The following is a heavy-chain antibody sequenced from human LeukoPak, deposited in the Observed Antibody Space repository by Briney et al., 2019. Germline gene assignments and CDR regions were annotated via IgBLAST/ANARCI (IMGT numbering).Heavy chain of an antibody. CDR1: GFTFSDAW. CDR3: TTDSGRYYDFWSGDYYYFDK. Sequence: GGSLRLSCAASGFTFSDAWMNWVRQAPGKGLEWVGRIKSKTDGGTIDYAAPVKGRFTISRDDSKNTVSLQMNNLKTEDTAVYYRTTDSGRYYDFWSGDYYYFDKWGQGTLVTVSS. CDR2: IKSKTDGGTI. V-gene: IGHV3-15*05. J-gene: IGHJ4*02. D-gene: IGHD3-3*01.